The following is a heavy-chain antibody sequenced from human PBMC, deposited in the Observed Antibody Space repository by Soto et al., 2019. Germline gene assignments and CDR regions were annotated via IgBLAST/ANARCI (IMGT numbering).Heavy chain of an antibody. CDR2: IYYSGST. Sequence: TLSLTCTVSGGSISSGGYYGSWIRQHPGKGLEWIGYIYYSGSTYYNPSLKSRVTISVDTSKNQFSLKLSSVTAADTAVYYCARDPINYDFWSGYPLYPPTYGMDVWGQGTTVTVSS. CDR1: GGSISSGGYY. J-gene: IGHJ6*02. CDR3: ARDPINYDFWSGYPLYPPTYGMDV. D-gene: IGHD3-3*01. V-gene: IGHV4-31*03.